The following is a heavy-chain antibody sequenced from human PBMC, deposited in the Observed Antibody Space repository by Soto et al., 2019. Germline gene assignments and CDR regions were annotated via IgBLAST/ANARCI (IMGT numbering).Heavy chain of an antibody. Sequence: GGSLRLSCAASGFNFSIYWMHWVRQAPGKGLVWVSRINSDGSATYYADSVKGRFTISRDNAKNTLYLQMHSLRAEDTAVYYCVRGGAYGDYRLDYWGQGTPVTVSS. V-gene: IGHV3-74*01. CDR3: VRGGAYGDYRLDY. CDR1: GFNFSIYW. D-gene: IGHD4-17*01. CDR2: INSDGSAT. J-gene: IGHJ4*02.